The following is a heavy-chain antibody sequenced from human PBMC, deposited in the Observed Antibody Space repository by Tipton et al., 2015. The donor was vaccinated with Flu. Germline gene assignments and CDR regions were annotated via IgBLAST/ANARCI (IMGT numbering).Heavy chain of an antibody. D-gene: IGHD3-10*02. CDR3: ARHTGDSVRGIIDY. CDR1: GYSITSAYY. V-gene: IGHV4-38-2*01. Sequence: TLSLTCDVSGYSITSAYYWGWVRQPPGQGLEWIGSIYHSGTTYYNPSLKSRVTISVDTSKNQFSLKLSSVTAADTAVYYCARHTGDSVRGIIDYWGQGTLVTVSS. J-gene: IGHJ4*02. CDR2: IYHSGTT.